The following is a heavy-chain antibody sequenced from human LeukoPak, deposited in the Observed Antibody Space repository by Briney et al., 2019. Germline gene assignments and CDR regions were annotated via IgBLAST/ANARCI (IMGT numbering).Heavy chain of an antibody. CDR2: IYHSGNT. D-gene: IGHD2-15*01. CDR1: GGSISSYY. J-gene: IGHJ3*02. Sequence: PSETLSLTCTVSGGSISSYYWSWIRQPPGKGLEWIGYIYHSGNTYYNPSLKSRVTISVDTSKNQFSLKLSPVTAADTAVYYCARVLADSTDAFDIWGQGTMVTVSS. V-gene: IGHV4-59*01. CDR3: ARVLADSTDAFDI.